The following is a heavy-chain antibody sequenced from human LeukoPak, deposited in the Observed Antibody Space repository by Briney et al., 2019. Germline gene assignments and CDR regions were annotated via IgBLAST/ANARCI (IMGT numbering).Heavy chain of an antibody. CDR1: GFTFSSYS. CDR2: ISSSSSYI. J-gene: IGHJ6*02. Sequence: GGSLRLSCAASGFTFSSYSMNWVRQAPGKGLEWVSSISSSSSYIYYADSVKGRFTISRDNAKNSLYLQMNSLRAEDTAVYYCARGNYYDFWSGYYSSYYYGMDVWGQGTTVTVSS. CDR3: ARGNYYDFWSGYYSSYYYGMDV. D-gene: IGHD3-3*01. V-gene: IGHV3-21*01.